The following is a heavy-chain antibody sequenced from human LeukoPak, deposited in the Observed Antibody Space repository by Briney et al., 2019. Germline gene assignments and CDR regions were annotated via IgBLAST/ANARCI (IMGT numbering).Heavy chain of an antibody. J-gene: IGHJ4*02. V-gene: IGHV3-9*03. Sequence: GGSLRLSCAASGFTFDDYAMHWVRQAPGKGLEWVSGISWNSGSIGYADSVKGRFTISRDNAKNSLYLQTNSLRAEDMALYYCTKEFDSWGQGTLVTVSS. CDR1: GFTFDDYA. CDR3: TKEFDS. CDR2: ISWNSGSI.